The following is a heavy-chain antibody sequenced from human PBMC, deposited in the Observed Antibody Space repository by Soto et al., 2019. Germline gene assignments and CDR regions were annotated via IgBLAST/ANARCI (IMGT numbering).Heavy chain of an antibody. CDR2: IYYSGST. V-gene: IGHV4-59*08. D-gene: IGHD6-19*01. CDR1: GGSISSYY. Sequence: SETLSLTCTVSGGSISSYYWSWIRQPPGKGLEWIGYIYYSGSTNYNPSLKSRVAISVDTSKNQFSLKLSSVTAADTAVYYCARGGLLPDYWGQGTLVTVSS. J-gene: IGHJ4*02. CDR3: ARGGLLPDY.